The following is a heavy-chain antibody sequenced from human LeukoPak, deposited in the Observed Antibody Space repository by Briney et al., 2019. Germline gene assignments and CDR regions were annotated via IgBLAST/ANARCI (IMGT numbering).Heavy chain of an antibody. J-gene: IGHJ6*02. Sequence: GGSLRLSCAASGFTFSSYAMSWVRQAPGKGLEWVSAISGSGGSTYYADSVKGRFTISRDNSKNTLYLQMNSLRAEDTAVYYCAKDHSAVGGYYGMDVWGQGTTVTVSS. CDR3: AKDHSAVGGYYGMDV. CDR1: GFTFSSYA. D-gene: IGHD6-19*01. CDR2: ISGSGGST. V-gene: IGHV3-23*01.